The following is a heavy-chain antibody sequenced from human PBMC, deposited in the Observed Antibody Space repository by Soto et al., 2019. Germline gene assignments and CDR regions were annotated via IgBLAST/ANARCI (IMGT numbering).Heavy chain of an antibody. D-gene: IGHD3-3*01. CDR3: ARLQFYDFWCGSVQMEV. CDR2: IYYTGST. J-gene: IGHJ6*02. CDR1: GCSVSSGSHQ. Sequence: PXETLSLTCTVSGCSVSSGSHQWSWIRQSPGKGLEWNGYIYYTGSTNYNPSLKSRGTISVDTSKNQFSLKLTSVTDAVTALYFCARLQFYDFWCGSVQMEVWGPGTTVTV. V-gene: IGHV4-61*01.